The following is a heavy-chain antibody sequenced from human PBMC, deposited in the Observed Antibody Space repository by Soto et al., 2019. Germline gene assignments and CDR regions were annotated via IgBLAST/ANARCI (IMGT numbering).Heavy chain of an antibody. D-gene: IGHD2-2*01. V-gene: IGHV3-15*07. Sequence: GGSLRLSCAASGFTFSSYSMNWVRQAPGKGLEWVGRIKSKTDGGTTDYAAPVKGRLTISRDDSKNTLYLQMNSLKTEDTAVYYCTTVIDIVVVPAETRVDYWGQGTLVTVSS. J-gene: IGHJ4*02. CDR3: TTVIDIVVVPAETRVDY. CDR2: IKSKTDGGTT. CDR1: GFTFSSYS.